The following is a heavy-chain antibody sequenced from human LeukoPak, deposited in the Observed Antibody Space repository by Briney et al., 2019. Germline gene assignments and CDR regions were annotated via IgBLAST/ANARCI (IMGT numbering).Heavy chain of an antibody. Sequence: PGGSLRPSCTASTLTLNNYWMSWVRQAPGKGLEWVANIKQDGSEKYHVDSVKGRLTISRDNAKNSLYLQMNSLRAEDTAVYYCASRAGYTGSWSAFDYWGQGTLVTVSS. J-gene: IGHJ4*02. CDR3: ASRAGYTGSWSAFDY. CDR2: IKQDGSEK. D-gene: IGHD6-13*01. CDR1: TLTLNNYW. V-gene: IGHV3-7*05.